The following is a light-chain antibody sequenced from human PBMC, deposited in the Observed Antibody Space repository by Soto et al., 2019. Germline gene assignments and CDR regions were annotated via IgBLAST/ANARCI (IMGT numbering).Light chain of an antibody. CDR2: AAS. CDR3: HQSYSAPRT. J-gene: IGKJ1*01. V-gene: IGKV1-39*01. CDR1: QTISTY. Sequence: DIQLTQSPSSLSASVGDRITITCRASQTISTYLNWYQQKPGQAPKLLIYAASALQSGVPSRFSGRGSGTDFTLTVNSLQPEDFATYYCHQSYSAPRTFGLGTKVEIK.